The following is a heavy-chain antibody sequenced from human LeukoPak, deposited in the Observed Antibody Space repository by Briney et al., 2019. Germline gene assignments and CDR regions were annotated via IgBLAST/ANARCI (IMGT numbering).Heavy chain of an antibody. CDR3: ARADNTAMVLDY. J-gene: IGHJ4*02. Sequence: SETLSLTCTVSGGSISSYYWSWIRQPPGKGLEWIGYIYYSGSTNYNPSLKSRVTISVDTSKNQFSLKLSSVTAADTAVYYCARADNTAMVLDYWGQGTLVTVSS. CDR1: GGSISSYY. CDR2: IYYSGST. V-gene: IGHV4-59*01. D-gene: IGHD5-18*01.